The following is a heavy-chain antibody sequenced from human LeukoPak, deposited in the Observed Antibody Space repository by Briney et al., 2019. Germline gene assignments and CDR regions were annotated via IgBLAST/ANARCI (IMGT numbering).Heavy chain of an antibody. CDR2: IYYSGST. CDR3: ARHATPYSSSGLFDY. J-gene: IGHJ4*02. Sequence: PSETLSLTCTVSGGSISSYYWSWIRQPPGKGLEWIGYIYYSGSTNYNPSLKSRVTISVDTSKNQFSLKLSSVTAADTAVHYCARHATPYSSSGLFDYWGQGALVTVSS. V-gene: IGHV4-59*08. D-gene: IGHD6-13*01. CDR1: GGSISSYY.